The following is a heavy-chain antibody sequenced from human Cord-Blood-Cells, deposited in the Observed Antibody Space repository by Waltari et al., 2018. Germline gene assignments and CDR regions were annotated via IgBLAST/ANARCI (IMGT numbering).Heavy chain of an antibody. CDR1: GFTFDDYA. D-gene: IGHD3-3*01. Sequence: EVQLVESGGGLVQPGRYLRLSCAASGFTFDDYAMHWVRQAPGKGLEWVSGISWDSGSIGYADSVKGRFTISRDNAKNSLYLQMNSLRAEDTALYYCAKDYDFWSGYYDYWGQGTLVTVSS. J-gene: IGHJ4*02. V-gene: IGHV3-9*01. CDR3: AKDYDFWSGYYDY. CDR2: ISWDSGSI.